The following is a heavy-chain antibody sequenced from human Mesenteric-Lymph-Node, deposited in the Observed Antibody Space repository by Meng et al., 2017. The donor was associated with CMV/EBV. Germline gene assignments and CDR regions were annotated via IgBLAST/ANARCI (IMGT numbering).Heavy chain of an antibody. CDR2: INHSGST. V-gene: IGHV4-34*01. J-gene: IGHJ6*02. D-gene: IGHD2-15*01. Sequence: SETLSLTCAVYGGSFSGYYWSWIRQPPGKGLEWIGEINHSGSTNYNPSLKSRVTISVDTSKNQFSLKLSSVTAADTAVYYFASSVVLYYYYYGMDVWGQGTTVTVSS. CDR3: ASSVVLYYYYYGMDV. CDR1: GGSFSGYY.